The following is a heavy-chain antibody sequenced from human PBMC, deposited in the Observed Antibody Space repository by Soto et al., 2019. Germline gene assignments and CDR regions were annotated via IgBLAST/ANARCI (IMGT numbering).Heavy chain of an antibody. CDR2: ISGGRDYT. CDR1: GFTFNSYA. D-gene: IGHD4-17*01. CDR3: TKEVDYGNLATYYHYGIEV. V-gene: IGHV3-23*01. Sequence: GGSLRLSCAASGFTFNSYAMNWVRQAPGKGLEWVSAISGGRDYTYYADSVKGRFIISRDNSKTTLDLQMNSLRAEDTAVYYCTKEVDYGNLATYYHYGIEVWGQGTTVTGPS. J-gene: IGHJ6*02.